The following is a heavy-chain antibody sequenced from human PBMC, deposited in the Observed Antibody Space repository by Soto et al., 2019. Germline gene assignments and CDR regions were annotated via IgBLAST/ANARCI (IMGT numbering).Heavy chain of an antibody. CDR3: ARSETDYSTFDY. Sequence: QVQLVQSGAEVKKPGASVKVSCKASGYTFTRNAIHWVRQAPGQRLEWIGKIDAGNGNTKYSQKFQGRVTITRDTSPRAAYMELSTLGSEDTSIYDCARSETDYSTFDYWGQGTLVTVSS. CDR2: IDAGNGNT. V-gene: IGHV1-3*01. D-gene: IGHD3-9*01. CDR1: GYTFTRNA. J-gene: IGHJ4*02.